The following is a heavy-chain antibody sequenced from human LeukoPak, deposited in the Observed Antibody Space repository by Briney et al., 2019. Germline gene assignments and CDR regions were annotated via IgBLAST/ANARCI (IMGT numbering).Heavy chain of an antibody. Sequence: PSETLSLTCAVYGGSFSGYYWSWIRQPPGAGLEWIGEINHSGSTTYNPSLKSRVTMSIDTSKNQFSLKLSSVTAADTALYYCVRGRHSSSLVDWGQGTLVTVSS. CDR1: GGSFSGYY. J-gene: IGHJ4*02. D-gene: IGHD6-6*01. CDR2: INHSGST. V-gene: IGHV4-34*01. CDR3: VRGRHSSSLVD.